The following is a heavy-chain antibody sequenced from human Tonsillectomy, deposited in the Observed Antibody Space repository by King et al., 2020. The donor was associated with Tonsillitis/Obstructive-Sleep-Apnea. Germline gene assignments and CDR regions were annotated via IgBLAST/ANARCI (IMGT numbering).Heavy chain of an antibody. J-gene: IGHJ2*01. V-gene: IGHV3-30*04. CDR3: ARVTESGYSYGYSLDL. Sequence: VQLVESGGGVVQPGRSLRLSCAASGFTFSSYAMHWVRQAPGKGLEWVAVISYDGSNKYYADSVKGRFTISRDNSKNTLYLQMNSLRAEDTAVYYCARVTESGYSYGYSLDLWGRGTLVTVSS. D-gene: IGHD5-18*01. CDR2: ISYDGSNK. CDR1: GFTFSSYA.